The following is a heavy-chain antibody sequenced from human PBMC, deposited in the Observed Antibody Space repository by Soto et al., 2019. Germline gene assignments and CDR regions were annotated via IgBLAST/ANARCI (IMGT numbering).Heavy chain of an antibody. CDR1: GFIFSQYS. Sequence: EGRLVESGGGLVKPGGSLRLSCAASGFIFSQYSMNWVRQAPGKGLEWVSSISSTGALMYYADSVKGRFTISRDDADNSLYLQMNSLRVEDTAVYYCARDRLARGIPVAGRIDYWGQGALVTVSS. CDR3: ARDRLARGIPVAGRIDY. J-gene: IGHJ4*02. CDR2: ISSTGALM. V-gene: IGHV3-21*02. D-gene: IGHD6-19*01.